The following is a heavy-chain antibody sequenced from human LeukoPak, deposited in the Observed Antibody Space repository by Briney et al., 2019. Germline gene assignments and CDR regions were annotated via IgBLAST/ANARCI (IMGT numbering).Heavy chain of an antibody. J-gene: IGHJ4*02. D-gene: IGHD3-16*01. Sequence: GGSLRLSCAASGFTLSSHSMNWVRQAPGKGLEGVSSISSSSSYIYYADSVKGRFTISRDNAKNSLYLQMNSLSAEDTAVYYCARAAENYGGRFDSWGQGTLVTVSS. V-gene: IGHV3-21*01. CDR2: ISSSSSYI. CDR3: ARAAENYGGRFDS. CDR1: GFTLSSHS.